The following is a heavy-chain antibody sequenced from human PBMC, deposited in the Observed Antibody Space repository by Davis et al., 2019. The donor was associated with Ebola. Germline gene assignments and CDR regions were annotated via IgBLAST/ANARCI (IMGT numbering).Heavy chain of an antibody. Sequence: ASVTVSCKASGYIFTSYAMHWVRQTPGQGLEWMGWLNAGTGNTKYSQKFQDRVTFTWDTSASTAYMELSSLAYEDTAVYSCARDFGDFGSYFDCWGQGTRVTVSS. CDR2: LNAGTGNT. J-gene: IGHJ4*02. D-gene: IGHD4-17*01. V-gene: IGHV1-3*01. CDR1: GYIFTSYA. CDR3: ARDFGDFGSYFDC.